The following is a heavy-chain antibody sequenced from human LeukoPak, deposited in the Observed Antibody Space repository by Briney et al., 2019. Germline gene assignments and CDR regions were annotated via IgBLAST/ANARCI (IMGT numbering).Heavy chain of an antibody. J-gene: IGHJ4*02. CDR1: GDTVTGLS. D-gene: IGHD5-18*01. V-gene: IGHV1-24*01. CDR2: FDPEDGER. Sequence: ASVKVSCKVSGDTVTGLSIHWVRQAPGNGLEWMGGFDPEDGERIYAQKFQGRVTMTEDTSTDTAYMELSSLRSGDTAVYYCAIGYTYDYSLYWGQGTLVTVSS. CDR3: AIGYTYDYSLY.